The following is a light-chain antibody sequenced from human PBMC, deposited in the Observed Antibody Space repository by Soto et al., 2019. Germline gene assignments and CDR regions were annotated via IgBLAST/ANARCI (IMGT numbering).Light chain of an antibody. CDR3: SLYTSGNIYVL. J-gene: IGLJ2*01. Sequence: QSALTQPPSVSGSPGQSVTISCTGTSSDVGSYNRVSWYQQPPGTAPKLIIYEVSNRPSGVPDRFSGSKSGNTASLTISGLQAEDEADYYCSLYTSGNIYVLFGGGTKLTVL. CDR2: EVS. CDR1: SSDVGSYNR. V-gene: IGLV2-18*01.